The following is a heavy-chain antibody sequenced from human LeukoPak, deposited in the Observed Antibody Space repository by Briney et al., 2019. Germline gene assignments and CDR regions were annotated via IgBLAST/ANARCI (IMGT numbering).Heavy chain of an antibody. V-gene: IGHV4-34*01. Sequence: PSETLSLTCAVYGDFFTGYYWTWIRQPPGKGLEWIGEIYHSGSTNYNPSLKSRVNISVDTSKNQFSLSLTSVTAADTAIYFCARRLYRLDWDKIDSWGQGTLVTVSS. CDR2: IYHSGST. J-gene: IGHJ4*02. CDR3: ARRLYRLDWDKIDS. D-gene: IGHD4/OR15-4a*01. CDR1: GDFFTGYY.